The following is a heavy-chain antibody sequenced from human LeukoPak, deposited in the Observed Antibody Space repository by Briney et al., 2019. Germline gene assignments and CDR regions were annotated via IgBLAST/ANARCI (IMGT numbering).Heavy chain of an antibody. D-gene: IGHD1-14*01. CDR3: ARVETTGRT. CDR2: ISRSGNFI. J-gene: IGHJ4*02. V-gene: IGHV3-21*01. Sequence: PGGSLRLSCAASGFTFSNYAMNWVRQAPGKGLEWVSSISRSGNFIYYGDSVKGRFTIPRDNAKNSLYLQMNSLRAEDTAVYYCARVETTGRTWGQGTLVSVSA. CDR1: GFTFSNYA.